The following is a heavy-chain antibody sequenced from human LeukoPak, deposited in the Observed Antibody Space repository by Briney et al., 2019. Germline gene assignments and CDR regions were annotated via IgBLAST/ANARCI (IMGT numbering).Heavy chain of an antibody. CDR1: GFTFRNAW. V-gene: IGHV3-15*01. CDR3: AKEGRAV. J-gene: IGHJ4*02. Sequence: PGGSLRLSCATSGFTFRNAWMSWVRQAPGKGLEWVGRIKSKHDGGTTDFAAPVKGRFSISRDDSENTLYLQMNSLRAEDTAVYYCAKEGRAVWGQGTLVTVSS. CDR2: IKSKHDGGTT.